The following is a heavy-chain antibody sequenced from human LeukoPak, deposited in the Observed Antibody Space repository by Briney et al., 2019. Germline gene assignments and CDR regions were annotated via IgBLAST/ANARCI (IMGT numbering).Heavy chain of an antibody. CDR3: AREIDGWFGEDY. V-gene: IGHV3-66*01. CDR2: IYSGWST. J-gene: IGHJ4*02. D-gene: IGHD3-10*01. Sequence: GGSLRLSCAASGFTASSNYMSWVREAPGKGVEGVSDIYSGWSTYYTDSVKGRFTISRDNSKNTLYLQMNSLRAEDTAVYYCAREIDGWFGEDYWGQGTLVTVSS. CDR1: GFTASSNY.